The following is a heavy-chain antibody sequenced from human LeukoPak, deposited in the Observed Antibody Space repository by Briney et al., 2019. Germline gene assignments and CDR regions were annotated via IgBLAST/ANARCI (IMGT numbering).Heavy chain of an antibody. V-gene: IGHV1-18*01. CDR2: ISAYNGNT. Sequence: ASVKVSCKGSGYTFTSYGISWVGQATGQGREWMGWISAYNGNTNYTQKLQGRVTITTDTSTSTAYMELRSLRSDDTAVYYCARDDYSSSSIWFYPCGQGTLVTVSP. CDR3: ARDDYSSSSIWFYP. J-gene: IGHJ5*02. CDR1: GYTFTSYG. D-gene: IGHD6-6*01.